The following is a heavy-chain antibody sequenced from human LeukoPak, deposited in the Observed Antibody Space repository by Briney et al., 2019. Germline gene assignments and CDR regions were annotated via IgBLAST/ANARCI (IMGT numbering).Heavy chain of an antibody. CDR3: ARYRNYYDSSGYYYVEYFQH. Sequence: GASVKVSCKASGYTFTGYYMHWVRQAPGQGLEWMGWINPNSGGTNYAQKFQGRVTMTRDTSISTAYMELSRLRSDGTAVYYCARYRNYYDSSGYYYVEYFQHWGQGTLVTVSS. D-gene: IGHD3-22*01. CDR1: GYTFTGYY. V-gene: IGHV1-2*02. CDR2: INPNSGGT. J-gene: IGHJ1*01.